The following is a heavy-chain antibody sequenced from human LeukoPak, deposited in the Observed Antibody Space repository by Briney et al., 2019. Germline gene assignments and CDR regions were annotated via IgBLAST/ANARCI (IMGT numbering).Heavy chain of an antibody. Sequence: SETLPLTCSVSGDSISSTTYYWGWIRQPPGKGLEWIGTIYYSGSTYYNPSLKSRLTISVDTSKNQFSLKLISVTAADTAVYYCASRKLGNDYWGQGTLVTVSS. CDR1: GDSISSTTYY. CDR3: ASRKLGNDY. D-gene: IGHD7-27*01. V-gene: IGHV4-39*07. CDR2: IYYSGST. J-gene: IGHJ4*02.